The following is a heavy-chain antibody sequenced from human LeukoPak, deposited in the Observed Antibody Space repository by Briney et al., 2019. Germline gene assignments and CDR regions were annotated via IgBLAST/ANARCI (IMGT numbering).Heavy chain of an antibody. Sequence: ASVRLSWKASGYTFTIYYMHWGRQAPGQGLEWMGLINPSGGSTSCAQKFQGRVTMTRDTSTSTVYMELSSLRSEDTAVYYCARVINPLGWGYDYSFGYWGQGTLVTVSS. J-gene: IGHJ4*02. V-gene: IGHV1-46*01. CDR1: GYTFTIYY. CDR3: ARVINPLGWGYDYSFGY. CDR2: INPSGGST. D-gene: IGHD5-12*01.